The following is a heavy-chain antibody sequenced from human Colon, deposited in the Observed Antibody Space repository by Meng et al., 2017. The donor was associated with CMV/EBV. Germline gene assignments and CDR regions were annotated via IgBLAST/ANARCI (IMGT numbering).Heavy chain of an antibody. V-gene: IGHV3-66*01. CDR1: GFSVGNNY. CDR2: IYDVGNI. D-gene: IGHD3-9*01. J-gene: IGHJ6*02. Sequence: GGSLRLSCAASGFSVGNNYMNWVRQAPGKGLEWVSVIYDVGNIYYADSVKGRFTISRDNAKNSLYLQMNSLRAEDTAVYYCARDGDILTGYPLMDVWGQGTTVTVSS. CDR3: ARDGDILTGYPLMDV.